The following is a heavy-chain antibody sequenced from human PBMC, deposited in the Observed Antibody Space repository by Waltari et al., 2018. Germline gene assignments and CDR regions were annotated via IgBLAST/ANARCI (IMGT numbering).Heavy chain of an antibody. Sequence: EVQLVESGGGLVQPGGSLRLSCAASGFTFSSYWMSWVRQAPGKGLEWVANIKQGGSEKYYVDSVKGRFTISRDNAKNSLYLQMNSLRAEDTAVYYCARVSVGIVVVPAAHYYYYMDVWGKGTTVTISS. CDR1: GFTFSSYW. CDR3: ARVSVGIVVVPAAHYYYYMDV. D-gene: IGHD2-2*01. J-gene: IGHJ6*03. V-gene: IGHV3-7*01. CDR2: IKQGGSEK.